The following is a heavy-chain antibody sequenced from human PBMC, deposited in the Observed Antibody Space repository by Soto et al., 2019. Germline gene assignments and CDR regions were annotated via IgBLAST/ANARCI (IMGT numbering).Heavy chain of an antibody. CDR1: GYTFTGYY. CDR2: INPNSGGT. CDR3: ARVINYDFWSGYALYGMDV. D-gene: IGHD3-3*01. V-gene: IGHV1-2*02. J-gene: IGHJ6*02. Sequence: QVQLVQSGAEVKKPGASVKISCKASGYTFTGYYMHWVRQAPGQGLEWMGWINPNSGGTNYAQKIQGRVTMTRDTSISTAYMELSRLRSDDTAVYYCARVINYDFWSGYALYGMDVWGQGTTVTVS.